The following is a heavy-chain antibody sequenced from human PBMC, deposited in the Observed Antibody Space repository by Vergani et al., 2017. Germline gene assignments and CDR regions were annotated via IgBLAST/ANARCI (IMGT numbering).Heavy chain of an antibody. CDR1: GYTFTSYG. CDR2: ISAYNGNT. CDR3: ARGDYGDDENWFDP. V-gene: IGHV1-18*01. Sequence: QVQLVQSGAEVKKPGASVKVSCKASGYTFTSYGISWVRQAPGQGLEWMGWISAYNGNTNYAQKFQGRVTITADESTSTAYMELSSLRSEDTAVYYCARGDYGDDENWFDPWGQGTLVTVSS. J-gene: IGHJ5*02. D-gene: IGHD4-17*01.